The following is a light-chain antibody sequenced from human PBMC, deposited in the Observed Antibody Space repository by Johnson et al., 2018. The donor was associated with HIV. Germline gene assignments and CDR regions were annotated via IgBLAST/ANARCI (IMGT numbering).Light chain of an antibody. Sequence: QSVLTQPPSLSAAPGQKVTISCSGSSSNIGNNYVSWYQQLPGTAPKLLIYENNKRPSGIPDRFSGSKSGPSATLGITGLQTGDEADYYCGTWDSSLSAYVCGTGTKVTVL. J-gene: IGLJ1*01. CDR2: ENN. V-gene: IGLV1-51*02. CDR3: GTWDSSLSAYV. CDR1: SSNIGNNY.